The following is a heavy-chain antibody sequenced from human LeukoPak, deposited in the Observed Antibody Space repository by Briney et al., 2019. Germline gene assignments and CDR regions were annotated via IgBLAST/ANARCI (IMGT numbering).Heavy chain of an antibody. CDR1: GFTFSSHW. Sequence: GGSLRLSCAASGFTFSSHWMHWVRQAPGKGLVWVSRINTDGSSTSYADSVKGRFTISTDNAKNTLYLQMNSLRDEDTAVYFCARDGYFGVAYWGGGTLVTVSS. V-gene: IGHV3-74*01. J-gene: IGHJ4*02. CDR3: ARDGYFGVAY. CDR2: INTDGSST. D-gene: IGHD5-18*01.